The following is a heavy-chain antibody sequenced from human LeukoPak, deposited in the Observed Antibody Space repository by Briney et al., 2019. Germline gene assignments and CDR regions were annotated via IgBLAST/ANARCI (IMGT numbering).Heavy chain of an antibody. J-gene: IGHJ6*03. D-gene: IGHD1-1*01. V-gene: IGHV3-64*01. Sequence: GGSLRLSCVASGFTFSSYAMHWVRQAPGKGLEYVSSISSDGGNTYYANSVRGRFTISRDNAKNSLYLQMNSLRVEDTAIYYCARDPYNGAYSEGYYYYYMDVWGKGTTVTVSS. CDR3: ARDPYNGAYSEGYYYYYMDV. CDR1: GFTFSSYA. CDR2: ISSDGGNT.